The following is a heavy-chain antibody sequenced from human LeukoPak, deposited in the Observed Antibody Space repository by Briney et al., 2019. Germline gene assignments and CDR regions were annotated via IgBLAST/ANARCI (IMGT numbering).Heavy chain of an antibody. CDR3: ARVMATISQDYFDF. J-gene: IGHJ4*02. CDR2: ISHDGSNK. D-gene: IGHD5-24*01. V-gene: IGHV3-30*04. Sequence: GGSLRLSCAASGFTFSSYAMHWVRQAPGKGLEWVAVISHDGSNKYYADSVKGRFTISRDNSKNTLFLQMNSLRAEDTAIYYCARVMATISQDYFDFWGQGTLVTVSS. CDR1: GFTFSSYA.